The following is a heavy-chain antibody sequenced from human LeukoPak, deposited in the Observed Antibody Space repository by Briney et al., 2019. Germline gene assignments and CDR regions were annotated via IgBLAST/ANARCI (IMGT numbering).Heavy chain of an antibody. D-gene: IGHD5-12*01. CDR3: VKVGDSGYGEYYQH. CDR1: GFTFRDYP. CDR2: ISSAGGTS. Sequence: PGGSLRLSCSASGFTFRDYPIHWVRQAPGEGLQYVSAISSAGGTSYYADSVRGRFTISRDNSKNTLYLQMGSLRAEDTALYYCVKVGDSGYGEYYQHWGQGTLVTVSS. J-gene: IGHJ1*01. V-gene: IGHV3-64D*06.